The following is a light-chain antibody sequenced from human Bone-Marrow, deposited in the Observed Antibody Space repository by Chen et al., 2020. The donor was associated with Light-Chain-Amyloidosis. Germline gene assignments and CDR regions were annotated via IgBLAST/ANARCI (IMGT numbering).Light chain of an antibody. CDR1: QSISSW. CDR2: DAS. V-gene: IGKV1-5*01. CDR3: QQYNSYLFT. J-gene: IGKJ3*01. Sequence: DIQMTQSPSTLSASLGDRVTITCRASQSISSWLAWYQQKPEKATKLLIYDASSLESGVPSRFSGSGSGTEFTLTISSLQPDDCATYYCQQYNSYLFTFGPGTKVDIK.